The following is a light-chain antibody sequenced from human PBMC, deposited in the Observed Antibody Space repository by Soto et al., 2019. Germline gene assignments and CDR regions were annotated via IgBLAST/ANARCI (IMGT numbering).Light chain of an antibody. V-gene: IGKV3-11*01. CDR1: QSIRNY. CDR3: QQRNDWVT. CDR2: DAS. Sequence: EVVLTQSPDTLSLSPGERATLSCRASQSIRNYLAWYQQKPGQAPRLLIYDASNRATGIPARFSGSGSGTDFILTISSLEPEDSGVYYCQQRNDWVTFGGGTKLEIK. J-gene: IGKJ4*01.